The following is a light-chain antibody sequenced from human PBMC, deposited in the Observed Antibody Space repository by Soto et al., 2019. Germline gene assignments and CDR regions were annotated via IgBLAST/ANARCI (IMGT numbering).Light chain of an antibody. J-gene: IGKJ1*01. CDR1: QNITRY. CDR3: QQYNSYSWT. Sequence: DIHMTRSPSSLSASVGDRVTITCLASQNITRYLNWYQQKPGRAPNVLIYAVSSLQSGVPGRFSGSGSGTDFTLTISSLQPDDFATYYCQQYNSYSWTFGQGTKVDIK. CDR2: AVS. V-gene: IGKV1-39*01.